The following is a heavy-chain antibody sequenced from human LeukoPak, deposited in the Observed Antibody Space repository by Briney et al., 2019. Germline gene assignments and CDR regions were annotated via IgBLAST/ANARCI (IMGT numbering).Heavy chain of an antibody. CDR1: GGSFNGYY. CDR3: ERGPQTYYDILTGLSF. J-gene: IGHJ4*02. D-gene: IGHD3-9*01. Sequence: SETLSLTCAVYGGSFNGYYWTSIRQPPGKGLEWIGEIHHSGSTNYNPSLKSRVTISGDTSKMQFSLKLNSVTAADTAVYSCERGPQTYYDILTGLSFWGQGTLVTVSS. CDR2: IHHSGST. V-gene: IGHV4-34*01.